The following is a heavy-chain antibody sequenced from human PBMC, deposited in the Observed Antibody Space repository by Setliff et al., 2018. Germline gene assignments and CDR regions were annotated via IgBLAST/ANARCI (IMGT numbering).Heavy chain of an antibody. CDR1: GGTFSSYA. CDR2: INAGNGNT. V-gene: IGHV1-3*01. D-gene: IGHD3-22*01. J-gene: IGHJ4*02. Sequence: ASVKVSCKASGGTFSSYAISWVRQAPGQRLEWMGWINAGNGNTKYSQKFQGRVTMTSDTSASTAYMELNSLRSEDTALYYCARGGGVNDDNSGFYRSFDYWGQGTLVTV. CDR3: ARGGGVNDDNSGFYRSFDY.